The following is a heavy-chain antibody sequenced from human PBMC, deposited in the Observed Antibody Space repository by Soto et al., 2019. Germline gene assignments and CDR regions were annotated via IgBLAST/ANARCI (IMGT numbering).Heavy chain of an antibody. CDR3: ARDQSYCTNGVCYSQPAFSYYYYGMDV. CDR2: ISAYNGNT. J-gene: IGHJ6*02. V-gene: IGHV1-18*01. CDR1: GYTFTSYG. Sequence: GASVKVSCKASGYTFTSYGISWVRQALGQGLEWMGWISAYNGNTNYAQKLQGRVTMTTDTSTSTAYMELRSLRSDDTAVYYCARDQSYCTNGVCYSQPAFSYYYYGMDVWGQGTTVTSP. D-gene: IGHD2-8*01.